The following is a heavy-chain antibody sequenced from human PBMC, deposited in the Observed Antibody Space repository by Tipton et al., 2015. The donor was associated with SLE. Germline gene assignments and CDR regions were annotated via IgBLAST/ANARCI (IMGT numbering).Heavy chain of an antibody. CDR2: TRYYGGLE. CDR1: GFSFSSYG. Sequence: GSLRLSCVASGFSFSSYGMHWVRQAPGKGLEWVAFTRYYGGLESYADPVKGRFTISRDNPKNTLYLEVTRLTVEDTGVYYCAKDRLQYDFWSGYHKENYAMDLWGQGTTVTVSS. V-gene: IGHV3-30*02. J-gene: IGHJ6*02. CDR3: AKDRLQYDFWSGYHKENYAMDL. D-gene: IGHD3-3*01.